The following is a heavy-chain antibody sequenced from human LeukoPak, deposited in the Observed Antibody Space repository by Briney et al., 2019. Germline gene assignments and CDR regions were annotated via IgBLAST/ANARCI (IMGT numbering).Heavy chain of an antibody. J-gene: IGHJ4*02. V-gene: IGHV3-74*01. D-gene: IGHD2-21*02. CDR2: INSDGSST. Sequence: GGSLRLSCAASGFTFSSYWMHWVRQAPGKGLVWVSRINSDGSSTTYADSVKGRFTISRDNAKNTLYLQMNSLRAEDTAVYYCAKDGRLLEFDYWGQGTLVIVSS. CDR1: GFTFSSYW. CDR3: AKDGRLLEFDY.